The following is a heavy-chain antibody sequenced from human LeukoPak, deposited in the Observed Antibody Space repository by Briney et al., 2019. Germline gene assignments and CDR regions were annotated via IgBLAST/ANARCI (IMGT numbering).Heavy chain of an antibody. CDR3: TRTADCGGDCYSYDY. CDR1: GFTFGDYA. J-gene: IGHJ4*02. CDR2: IRSKAYGGTT. Sequence: GGSLRLSCTASGFTFGDYAMSWVRQAPGKGLEWVGFIRSKAYGGTTEYAASVKGRFTISRDDSKSIAYLQMNSLKTEDTAVYYCTRTADCGGDCYSYDYWGQGTLVTVSS. D-gene: IGHD2-21*02. V-gene: IGHV3-49*04.